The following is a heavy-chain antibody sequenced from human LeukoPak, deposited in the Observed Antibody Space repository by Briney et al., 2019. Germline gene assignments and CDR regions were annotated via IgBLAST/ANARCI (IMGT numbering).Heavy chain of an antibody. CDR2: IHYSGIT. D-gene: IGHD3-16*02. Sequence: SETLSLTCTVSGGSISSYYWSWIRQPPGKGLEWIGFIHYSGITNYNPSLNSRVTISVDTSKDQFSLKLGSVTAADTAVYSCARVRGLGVISPYFDYWGQGVLVTVSS. J-gene: IGHJ4*02. CDR3: ARVRGLGVISPYFDY. CDR1: GGSISSYY. V-gene: IGHV4-59*08.